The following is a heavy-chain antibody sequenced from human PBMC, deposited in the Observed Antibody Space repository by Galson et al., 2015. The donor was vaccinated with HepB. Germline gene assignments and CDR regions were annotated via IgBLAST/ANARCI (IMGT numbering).Heavy chain of an antibody. CDR2: ISYDGSNK. CDR3: ARDHGDFWSGSNWFDP. CDR1: GFTFSSYA. D-gene: IGHD3-3*01. V-gene: IGHV3-30-3*01. J-gene: IGHJ5*02. Sequence: SLRLSCAASGFTFSSYAMHWVRQAPGKGLEWVAVISYDGSNKYYADSVKGRFTISRDNSKNTLYLQMNSLRAEDTAVYYCARDHGDFWSGSNWFDPWGQGTLVTVSS.